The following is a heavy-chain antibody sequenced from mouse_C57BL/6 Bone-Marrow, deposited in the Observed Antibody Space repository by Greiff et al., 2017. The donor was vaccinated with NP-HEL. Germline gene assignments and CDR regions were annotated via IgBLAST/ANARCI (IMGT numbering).Heavy chain of an antibody. Sequence: VQLQQSGAELAKPGASVKLSCKASGYTFTSYWMHWVKQRPGQGLEWIGYINPSSGYTKYNQKFKDKATLTADKSSSTAYMQLSSLTYEDSAVYYCARRGKNYGSSLYYYAMDYWGQGTSVTVSS. D-gene: IGHD1-1*01. J-gene: IGHJ4*01. V-gene: IGHV1-7*01. CDR1: GYTFTSYW. CDR3: ARRGKNYGSSLYYYAMDY. CDR2: INPSSGYT.